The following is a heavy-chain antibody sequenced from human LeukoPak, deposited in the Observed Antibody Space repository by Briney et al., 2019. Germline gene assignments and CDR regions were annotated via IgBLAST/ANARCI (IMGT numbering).Heavy chain of an antibody. V-gene: IGHV1-3*01. J-gene: IGHJ6*02. CDR2: INAGNGNT. D-gene: IGHD2-2*02. CDR1: GYTFTSYA. Sequence: ASVKVSCKASGYTFTSYAMHWVRQAPGQRLEWMGWINAGNGNTKYSQKFQGRVTITRDTSASTAYMELSSLRSEDTAVYYCARERMSDIVVVPAAIDRLYYYYGMDVWGQGTTVTVSS. CDR3: ARERMSDIVVVPAAIDRLYYYYGMDV.